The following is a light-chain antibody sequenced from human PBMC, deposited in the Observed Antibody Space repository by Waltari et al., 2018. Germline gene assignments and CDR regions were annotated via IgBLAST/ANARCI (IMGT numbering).Light chain of an antibody. CDR2: VNSDGSH. Sequence: QLVVTQSPSDSASLGASVKLTSTLSTAHSSSVIAWPEQQPEQGPRSLMTVNSDGSHSRGDEIPDRFSGSSSGAERYLTISSLQAEDEADYSCQTGGHGTWVVGGGTKLTVL. CDR1: TAHSSSV. CDR3: QTGGHGTWV. V-gene: IGLV4-69*01. J-gene: IGLJ3*02.